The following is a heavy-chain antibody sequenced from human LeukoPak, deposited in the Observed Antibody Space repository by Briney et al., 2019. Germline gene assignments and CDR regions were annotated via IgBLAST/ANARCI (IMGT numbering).Heavy chain of an antibody. V-gene: IGHV4-39*07. D-gene: IGHD4-23*01. CDR3: VGDGGHFDVDY. J-gene: IGHJ4*02. CDR2: ICYNGNT. CDR1: GGSISSAGYC. Sequence: SETLSLTCTVSGGSISSAGYCWGWVRQPPGKGLEWIGSICYNGNTYYRPSLKSRVTISADTSKTQFSLKLTSATAADTAVYYCVGDGGHFDVDYWGRGTLVSVSS.